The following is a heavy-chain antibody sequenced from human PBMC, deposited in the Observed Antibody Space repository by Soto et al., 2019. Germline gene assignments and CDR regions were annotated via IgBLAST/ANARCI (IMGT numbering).Heavy chain of an antibody. CDR3: AKSYYGDYDHGLLFDN. V-gene: IGHV3-23*01. D-gene: IGHD4-17*01. CDR1: GFPFSGYA. Sequence: EVQLLESGGGLVQPGGSLRLSCAASGFPFSGYAIHWVRQAPGKGLEWVSIISGSGSSRNYADSVKGRFTISRDNARDTVFLQLNSLRAEETAVYYGAKSYYGDYDHGLLFDNWGQGTLVTVSS. CDR2: ISGSGSSR. J-gene: IGHJ4*02.